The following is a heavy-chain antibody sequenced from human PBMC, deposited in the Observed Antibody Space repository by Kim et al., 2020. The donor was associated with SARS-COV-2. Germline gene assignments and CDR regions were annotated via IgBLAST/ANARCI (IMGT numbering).Heavy chain of an antibody. J-gene: IGHJ4*02. Sequence: ASVKVSCKASGYTFTGYYMHWVRQAPGQGLEWMGWINPNSGGTNYAQKFQGRVTMTRDTSISTAYMELSRLRSDDTAVYYCAREFGYCSSTSCYKVLDYWGQGTLVTVSS. V-gene: IGHV1-2*02. CDR3: AREFGYCSSTSCYKVLDY. D-gene: IGHD2-2*02. CDR1: GYTFTGYY. CDR2: INPNSGGT.